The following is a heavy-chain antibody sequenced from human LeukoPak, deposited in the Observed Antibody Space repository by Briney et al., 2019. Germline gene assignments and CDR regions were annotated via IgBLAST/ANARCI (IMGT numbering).Heavy chain of an antibody. J-gene: IGHJ4*02. CDR3: AACSGGSCYIVY. CDR1: GGTFSSYA. Sequence: SVKVSCKASGGTFSSYAISWVRQAPGQGLEWMGGIIPIFDTANYAQKFQGRVTITADESTSTAYMELSSLRSEDTAVYYCAACSGGSCYIVYWGQGTLVTVSS. D-gene: IGHD2-15*01. V-gene: IGHV1-69*01. CDR2: IIPIFDTA.